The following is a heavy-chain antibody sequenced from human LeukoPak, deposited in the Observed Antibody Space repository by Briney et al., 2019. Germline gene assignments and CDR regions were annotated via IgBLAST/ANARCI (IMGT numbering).Heavy chain of an antibody. Sequence: ASVKVSCKASVDSFTTYFLRWVRQAPGQGLEWMGVIIPVGGTAVHAQKFQGRVRMTRDMSTSTVYMELSSLTSEDTAGYYCAGDGIEGDYYYMDVWGRGTTVTVSS. J-gene: IGHJ6*03. CDR1: VDSFTTYF. CDR2: IIPVGGTA. D-gene: IGHD1-14*01. V-gene: IGHV1-46*01. CDR3: AGDGIEGDYYYMDV.